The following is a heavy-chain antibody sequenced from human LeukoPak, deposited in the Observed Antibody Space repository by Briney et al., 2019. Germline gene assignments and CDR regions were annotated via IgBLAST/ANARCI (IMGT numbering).Heavy chain of an antibody. J-gene: IGHJ4*02. V-gene: IGHV3-33*01. Sequence: PGRSLRLTCAASRFTFSNYGKYWVRQAPGKGLEWVAVIWYDGSNKYYADSVKGRFTISRDNSKNTLYLQMNSLRAEDTAVYYCARDPGRGYTYCYGFDYWGQRTLVTVSS. CDR3: ARDPGRGYTYCYGFDY. D-gene: IGHD5-18*01. CDR1: RFTFSNYG. CDR2: IWYDGSNK.